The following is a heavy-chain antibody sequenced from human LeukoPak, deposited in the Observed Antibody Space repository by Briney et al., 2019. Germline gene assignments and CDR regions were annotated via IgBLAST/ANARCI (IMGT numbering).Heavy chain of an antibody. CDR3: ARDSSRNPTHYDFWSGYYTASPKATFDY. CDR1: GYTFTSYA. CDR2: ISAYNGVT. V-gene: IGHV1-18*01. J-gene: IGHJ4*02. Sequence: ASAKVSCKASGYTFTSYAISWVRQAPGQGLEYMGWISAYNGVTNYAQKFQGRVTMTIETSTSTVYMELTSLRSDDTAVYYCARDSSRNPTHYDFWSGYYTASPKATFDYWGQGTLVTVSS. D-gene: IGHD3-3*01.